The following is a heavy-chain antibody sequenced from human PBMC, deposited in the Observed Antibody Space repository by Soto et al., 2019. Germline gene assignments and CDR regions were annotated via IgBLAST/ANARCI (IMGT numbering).Heavy chain of an antibody. D-gene: IGHD2-15*01. CDR3: AKHFRRMATVAPAVS. V-gene: IGHV3-30*18. CDR2: ISYDGIDD. CDR1: GFIFTSFG. J-gene: IGHJ4*02. Sequence: QVQLVESGGGVAQPGTSLKLSCATSGFIFTSFGMHWLRQAPGKGLEWVAVISYDGIDDNYADSVKGRFAISRDKSKSTVYLHMNTLIVEAAAVYYCAKHFRRMATVAPAVSWAQGTLVTVSS.